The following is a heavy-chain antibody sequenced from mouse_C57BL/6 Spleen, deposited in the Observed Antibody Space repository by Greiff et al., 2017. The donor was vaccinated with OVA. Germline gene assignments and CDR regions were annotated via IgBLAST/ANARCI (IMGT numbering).Heavy chain of an antibody. J-gene: IGHJ3*01. V-gene: IGHV1-85*01. D-gene: IGHD1-1*01. CDR3: ARKRDYYGSSPFAY. CDR2: IYPRDGST. Sequence: QVQLKQSGPELVKPGASVKLSCKASGYTFTSYDINWVKQRPGQGLEWIGWIYPRDGSTKYNEKFKGKATLTVDTSSSTAYMELHSLTSEDSAVYFCARKRDYYGSSPFAYWGQGTLVTVSA. CDR1: GYTFTSYD.